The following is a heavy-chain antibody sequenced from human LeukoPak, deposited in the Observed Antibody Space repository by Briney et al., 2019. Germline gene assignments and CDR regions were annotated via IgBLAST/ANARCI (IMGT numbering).Heavy chain of an antibody. J-gene: IGHJ4*02. CDR3: AKRRWLGGIGVADPFDY. D-gene: IGHD6-19*01. V-gene: IGHV3-7*05. Sequence: PGGSLRLSCAASEFTFSSYWMSWVRQAPGKGLEWVTTIKQDGSERYYVDSVKGRFTISRDNSKNTLYLQMNSLRADDTAVYYCAKRRWLGGIGVADPFDYWGQGTLVTVSS. CDR2: IKQDGSER. CDR1: EFTFSSYW.